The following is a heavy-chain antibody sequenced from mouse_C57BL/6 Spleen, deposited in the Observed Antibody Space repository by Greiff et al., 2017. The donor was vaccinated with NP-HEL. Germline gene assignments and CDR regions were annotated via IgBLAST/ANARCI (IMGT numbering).Heavy chain of an antibody. CDR3: AREGRGYFDY. J-gene: IGHJ2*01. CDR2: IDPSDSYT. D-gene: IGHD3-3*01. CDR1: GYTFTSYW. Sequence: QVQLQQPGAELVMPGASVKLSCKASGYTFTSYWMHWVKQRPGQGLEWIGEIDPSDSYTNYNQKFKGKSTMTVDKSSSTAYTQLSSLTSEDSAVYYCAREGRGYFDYWGQGTTLTVSS. V-gene: IGHV1-69*01.